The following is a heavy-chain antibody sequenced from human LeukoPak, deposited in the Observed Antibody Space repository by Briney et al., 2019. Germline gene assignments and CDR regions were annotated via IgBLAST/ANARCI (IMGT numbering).Heavy chain of an antibody. D-gene: IGHD3-22*01. CDR2: ISYDGSNK. V-gene: IGHV3-30*04. CDR1: GFTFSSYA. J-gene: IGHJ4*02. Sequence: PGRSLRLSCAASGFTFSSYAMHWVRQAPGKGLEWVAVISYDGSNKYYADSVKGRFTISRDNSKNTLYLQMNSLRAEDTAVYYCAKMGLDYYASSGYYGYFDYWGQGTLVTVSS. CDR3: AKMGLDYYASSGYYGYFDY.